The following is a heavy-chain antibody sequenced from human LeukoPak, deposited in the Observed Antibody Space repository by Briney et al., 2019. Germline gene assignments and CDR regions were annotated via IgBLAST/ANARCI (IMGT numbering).Heavy chain of an antibody. CDR2: ISGSGGSK. J-gene: IGHJ4*02. V-gene: IGHV3-23*01. CDR1: GFTFSSYA. Sequence: PGGSLRLSCAASGFTFSSYAMSWVRQAPGKGLEWVSAISGSGGSKYYADSVKGRFTISRDNSKNTLYLQMNSLRAEDTAVYYCAKVQVGATYRGYFDYWGQGTLVTVSS. D-gene: IGHD1-14*01. CDR3: AKVQVGATYRGYFDY.